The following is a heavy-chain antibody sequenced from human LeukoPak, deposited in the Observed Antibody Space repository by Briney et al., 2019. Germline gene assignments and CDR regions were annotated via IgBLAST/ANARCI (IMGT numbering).Heavy chain of an antibody. V-gene: IGHV4-59*12. CDR2: VYYSGST. Sequence: SETLSLTCTVSGGSISHYYWSWIRQPPGKGLEWVGYVYYSGSTSYNPSLKSRVTTSVDTSKNQFSLKLSSVTAADTAVYYCARERGVGATGYWGQGTLVTVSS. J-gene: IGHJ4*02. CDR3: ARERGVGATGY. D-gene: IGHD1-26*01. CDR1: GGSISHYY.